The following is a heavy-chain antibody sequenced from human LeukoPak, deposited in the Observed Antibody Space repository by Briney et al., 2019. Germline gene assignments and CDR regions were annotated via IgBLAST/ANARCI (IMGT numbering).Heavy chain of an antibody. J-gene: IGHJ4*02. CDR2: INSDGSST. Sequence: GGSLRLSCAASGFTFSSYWMHWVRQAPGKGLEWVSRINSDGSSTSYADSVKGRFTISRDNAKNTLYLQMNSLRAEDTAVYYCARDVSGYSSSWYIPYFDYWGQGTLVTVSS. CDR3: ARDVSGYSSSWYIPYFDY. V-gene: IGHV3-74*01. CDR1: GFTFSSYW. D-gene: IGHD6-13*01.